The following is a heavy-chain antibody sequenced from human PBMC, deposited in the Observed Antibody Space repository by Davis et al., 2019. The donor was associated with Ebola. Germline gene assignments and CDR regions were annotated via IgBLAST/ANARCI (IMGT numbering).Heavy chain of an antibody. CDR1: GGSITSSTRYY. J-gene: IGHJ4*02. V-gene: IGHV4-39*07. Sequence: SQTLSLTCSVPGGSITSSTRYYWGWIRQPPGKGLEWIGSIYNSGHTYYNPSLKRRVTIVIDRSKKQFSLKVISVTAADTALYFCAGSAGNYADIDYWGQGNLVTVSS. D-gene: IGHD3-22*01. CDR3: AGSAGNYADIDY. CDR2: IYNSGHT.